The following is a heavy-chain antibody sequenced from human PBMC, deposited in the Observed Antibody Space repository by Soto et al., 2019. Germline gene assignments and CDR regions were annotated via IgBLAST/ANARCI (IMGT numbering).Heavy chain of an antibody. V-gene: IGHV6-1*01. D-gene: IGHD6-13*01. CDR2: TYYRSKWYN. CDR3: ARERSKVESSSWSAFDY. J-gene: IGHJ4*02. Sequence: KQSQTLSLTCAISGDSVSSNSAAWNWIRQSPSRGLEWLGRTYYRSKWYNNYAVSVKSRLTINPDTSKNQFSLQLNSLTPEDTAVYYCARERSKVESSSWSAFDYWGQGTLVTVSS. CDR1: GDSVSSNSAA.